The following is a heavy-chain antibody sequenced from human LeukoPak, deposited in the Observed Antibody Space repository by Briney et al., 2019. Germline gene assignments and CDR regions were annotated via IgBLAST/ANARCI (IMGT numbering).Heavy chain of an antibody. CDR3: VKGGQRYDFWRFDY. Sequence: PGGSLTLSCAVSGVSFSDYAMNWVRLAPGTGLQWVSSISGSGGSTYYADSVKGRFSISRDNSKNTLSLQMNSLRAEDTALYYCVKGGQRYDFWRFDYWGQGTVVTASS. J-gene: IGHJ4*02. D-gene: IGHD3-3*01. CDR1: GVSFSDYA. V-gene: IGHV3-23*01. CDR2: ISGSGGST.